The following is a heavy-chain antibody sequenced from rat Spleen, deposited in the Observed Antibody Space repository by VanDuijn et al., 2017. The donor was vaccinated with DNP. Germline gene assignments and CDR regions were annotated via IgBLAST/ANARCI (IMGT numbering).Heavy chain of an antibody. J-gene: IGHJ2*01. CDR1: GFSLISYG. D-gene: IGHD1-9*01. CDR3: ARLGYYGYKDY. CDR2: ISSGGST. Sequence: QVQLKESGPGLVQPSQTLSLTCTVSGFSLISYGVSWVRQPPGKGLEWIAAISSGGSTYYNSALKSRLTISRDTSKSQVFLKMNSLQTEDTAIYYCARLGYYGYKDYWGQGVMVTVSS. V-gene: IGHV2S12*01.